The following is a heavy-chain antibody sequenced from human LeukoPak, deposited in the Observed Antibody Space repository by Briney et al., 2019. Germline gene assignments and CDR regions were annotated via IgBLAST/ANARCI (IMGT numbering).Heavy chain of an antibody. J-gene: IGHJ6*02. CDR3: AKDLITMIVVVTKRYYYGMAV. CDR1: GYTFTSYY. D-gene: IGHD3-22*01. CDR2: INPSGGRT. Sequence: ASVNVSCQASGYTFTSYYMHWVRQAPGQGLEWIGIINPSGGRTSYAQKFQGRGTMTRDTSTRTIYMELSSLSSEDTAVYYCAKDLITMIVVVTKRYYYGMAVWGQGTTVTVPS. V-gene: IGHV1-46*01.